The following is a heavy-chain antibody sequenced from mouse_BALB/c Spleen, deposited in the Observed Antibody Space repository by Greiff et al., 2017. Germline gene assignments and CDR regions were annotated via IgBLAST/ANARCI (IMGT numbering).Heavy chain of an antibody. J-gene: IGHJ4*01. CDR2: ISDGGSYT. CDR1: GFTFSDYY. Sequence: EVHLVESGGGLVKPGGSLKLSCAASGFTFSDYYMYWVRQTPEKRLEWVATISDGGSYTYYPDSVKGRFTISRDNAKNNLYLQMSSLKSEDTAMYYCARGLLHAMDYWGQGTSVTVSS. CDR3: ARGLLHAMDY. V-gene: IGHV5-4*02. D-gene: IGHD2-3*01.